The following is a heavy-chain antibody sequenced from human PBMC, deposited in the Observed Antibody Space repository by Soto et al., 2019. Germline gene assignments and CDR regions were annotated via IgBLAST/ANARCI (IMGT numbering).Heavy chain of an antibody. D-gene: IGHD4-17*01. CDR1: GFTFSSYG. J-gene: IGHJ4*02. Sequence: GGSLRLSCAASGFTFSSYGMHWVRQAPGKGLEWVAVISYDGSNKYYADSVKGRFTISRDNSKNTLYLQMNSLRAEDTAVYYCAKDGVIYGDYGEDEGAYFDYWGQGTLVTVSS. CDR3: AKDGVIYGDYGEDEGAYFDY. CDR2: ISYDGSNK. V-gene: IGHV3-30*18.